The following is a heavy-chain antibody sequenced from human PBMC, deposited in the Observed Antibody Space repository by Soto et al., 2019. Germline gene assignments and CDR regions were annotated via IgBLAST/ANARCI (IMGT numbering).Heavy chain of an antibody. CDR3: VMVDNYVTPTPQDV. V-gene: IGHV1-18*01. Sequence: QVQLVQSGDEVKKPGASVKVSCKASGYIFVNYGIAWVQQAPGQGLEWMGWISPYTGNTHSATQVQGRLTMTTDTSTSTAYMDLGSLTSDDTAVYYCVMVDNYVTPTPQDVWGQGTTVTVSS. CDR2: ISPYTGNT. D-gene: IGHD3-16*01. CDR1: GYIFVNYG. J-gene: IGHJ6*02.